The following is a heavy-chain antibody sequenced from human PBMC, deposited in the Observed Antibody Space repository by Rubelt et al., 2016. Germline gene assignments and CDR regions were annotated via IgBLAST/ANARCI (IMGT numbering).Heavy chain of an antibody. Sequence: QVQLQQWGAGLLKPSETLSLTCAVYGGSFSGYYWSWIRQPPGKGLEWIGEINHSGSTNYNPSFKSRVTISVDTSKNQFSLKLSSVTAADTAVYYCARVYYDSSGYRHAFDIWGQGTMVTVSS. CDR1: GGSFSGYY. D-gene: IGHD3-22*01. V-gene: IGHV4-34*01. CDR2: INHSGST. J-gene: IGHJ3*02. CDR3: ARVYYDSSGYRHAFDI.